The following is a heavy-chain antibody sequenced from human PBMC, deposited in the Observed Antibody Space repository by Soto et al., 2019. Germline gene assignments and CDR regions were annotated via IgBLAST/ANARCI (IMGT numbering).Heavy chain of an antibody. D-gene: IGHD3-16*01. J-gene: IGHJ3*02. Sequence: QLQLQESGSGLVKPSQTLSLTCAVSGGSLITGGYSWSWIRQPPGKGLEWIGYIYHSGSTYYNPSLMSRVPISVDRSKNQFSLKLTSVAAADTAVYYCARPFYDWGGGFDIWGQGTVVTVSS. CDR2: IYHSGST. CDR3: ARPFYDWGGGFDI. V-gene: IGHV4-30-2*01. CDR1: GGSLITGGYS.